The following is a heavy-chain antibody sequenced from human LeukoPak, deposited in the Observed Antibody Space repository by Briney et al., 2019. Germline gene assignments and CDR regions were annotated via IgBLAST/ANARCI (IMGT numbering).Heavy chain of an antibody. J-gene: IGHJ4*02. D-gene: IGHD3-16*02. V-gene: IGHV4-59*01. CDR3: ARGPYYDSVWGTYRYFDY. CDR2: IYYSGST. CDR1: GGSISSYY. Sequence: SETLSLTCTVSGGSISSYYWSWIRQPPGKGLEWIGYIYYSGSTNHNPSLKSRVTISVDTSKNQFSLKLSSVTAADTAMYYCARGPYYDSVWGTYRYFDYWGQGTLVTVSS.